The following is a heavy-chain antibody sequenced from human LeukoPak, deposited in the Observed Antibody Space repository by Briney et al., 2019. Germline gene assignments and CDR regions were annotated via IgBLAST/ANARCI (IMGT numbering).Heavy chain of an antibody. Sequence: ASVKVSCKASGYTFTSYDINWVRQATGQGLEWMGWMNPNSGNTGYAQKFQGRVTMTRNTSISTAYMELSRLRSDDTAVYYCARDTTITMIGDWFDPWGQGTLVTVSS. D-gene: IGHD3-22*01. V-gene: IGHV1-8*01. CDR2: MNPNSGNT. CDR1: GYTFTSYD. J-gene: IGHJ5*02. CDR3: ARDTTITMIGDWFDP.